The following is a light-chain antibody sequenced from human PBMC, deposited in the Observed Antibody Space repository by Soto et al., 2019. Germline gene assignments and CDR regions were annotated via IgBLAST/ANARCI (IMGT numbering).Light chain of an antibody. CDR3: NSYAGMNKFV. J-gene: IGLJ1*01. Sequence: QSVLTQPPSASWSPGQSVTISCTGTNSDVGGYEYVSWYQQYPGEAPRLLIYDVNKRPSGVPDRFSGSKSGNTASLTVSGLQAEDEADYYCNSYAGMNKFVFGTGTKVTVL. V-gene: IGLV2-8*01. CDR1: NSDVGGYEY. CDR2: DVN.